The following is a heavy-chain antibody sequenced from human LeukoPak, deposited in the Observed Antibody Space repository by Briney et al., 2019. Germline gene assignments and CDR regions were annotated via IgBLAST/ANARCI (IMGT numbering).Heavy chain of an antibody. CDR2: IYYSGST. CDR1: GGSISSSSYY. Sequence: PSETLSLTCTVSGGSISSSSYYWGWIRQPPGKGLEWIGSIYYSGSTYYNPSLKSRVTISVDTSKNQFSLKLSSVTAADTAVYYCARVGVVVPAAIEYYFDYWGQGTLVTVSS. J-gene: IGHJ4*02. V-gene: IGHV4-39*07. D-gene: IGHD2-2*02. CDR3: ARVGVVVPAAIEYYFDY.